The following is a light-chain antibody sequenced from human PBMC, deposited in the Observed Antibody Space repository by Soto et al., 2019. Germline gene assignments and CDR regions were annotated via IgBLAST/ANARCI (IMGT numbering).Light chain of an antibody. Sequence: ILLTQSPSSLSASVGDRVTITCRASQGIDSSFAWYQQKPGKAPKLLIYAASSLETGVPSRFSGSGSGTDFTFTISSLQPEDIATYYCHQYHNVPITFGQGTRLEIK. CDR2: AAS. J-gene: IGKJ5*01. CDR1: QGIDSS. CDR3: HQYHNVPIT. V-gene: IGKV1-33*01.